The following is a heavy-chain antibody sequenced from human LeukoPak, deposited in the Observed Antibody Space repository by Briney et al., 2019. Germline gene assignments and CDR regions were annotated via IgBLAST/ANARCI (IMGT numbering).Heavy chain of an antibody. CDR1: GFTFNTYS. CDR2: ISSSGSTI. J-gene: IGHJ5*02. V-gene: IGHV3-48*04. D-gene: IGHD6-25*01. Sequence: PGGSLRLSCAASGFTFNTYSMNWVRQAPGKGLEWVSYISSSGSTIYYADSVKGRFTISRDNAKNSLYLQMNSLRAEDTAVYYCARDFISGIFDPWGQGTLVTVSS. CDR3: ARDFISGIFDP.